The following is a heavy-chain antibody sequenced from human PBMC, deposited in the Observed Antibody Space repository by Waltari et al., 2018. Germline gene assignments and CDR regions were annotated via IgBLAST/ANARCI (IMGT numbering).Heavy chain of an antibody. CDR3: ARALITIFRSGPFDY. V-gene: IGHV3-33*01. CDR1: GFTFSSYG. Sequence: QVQLVESGGGVVQPGRSLRLSCAASGFTFSSYGMHWVRPAPGKGLEWVAVIWYDGSNKYYADSVKGRFTISRDNSKNTLYLQMNSLRAEDTAVYYCARALITIFRSGPFDYWGQGTLVTVSS. J-gene: IGHJ4*02. CDR2: IWYDGSNK. D-gene: IGHD3-9*01.